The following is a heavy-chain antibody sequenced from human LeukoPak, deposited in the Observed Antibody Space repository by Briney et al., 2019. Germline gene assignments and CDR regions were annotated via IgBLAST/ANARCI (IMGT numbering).Heavy chain of an antibody. CDR1: GGSISGYY. CDR2: INHSGST. J-gene: IGHJ4*02. Sequence: PSETLSLTCTVSGGSISGYYWSWIRQPPGKGLEWIGEINHSGSTNYNPSLKSRVTISVDTSKNQFSLKLRSVTAADTAVYYCARGRLRWQPYDYWGQGTLVTVSS. CDR3: ARGRLRWQPYDY. V-gene: IGHV4-34*01. D-gene: IGHD4-23*01.